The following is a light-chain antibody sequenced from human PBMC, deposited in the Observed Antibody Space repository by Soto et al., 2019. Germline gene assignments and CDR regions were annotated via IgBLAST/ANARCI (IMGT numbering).Light chain of an antibody. CDR3: SSYTSSSTLV. V-gene: IGLV2-14*01. J-gene: IGLJ1*01. CDR1: SSDVGGYNY. Sequence: QSALAQPASVSGSPGQSITISCTGTSSDVGGYNYVSWYQQHPGKAPKLMIYDVSNRPSGVSNRFSGSKSGNTASLTISGLQADYEADYYCSSYTSSSTLVFGTGTKVTVL. CDR2: DVS.